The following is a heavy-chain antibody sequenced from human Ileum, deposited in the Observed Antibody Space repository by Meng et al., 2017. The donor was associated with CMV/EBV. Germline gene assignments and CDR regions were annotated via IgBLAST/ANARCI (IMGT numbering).Heavy chain of an antibody. V-gene: IGHV4-39*07. Sequence: SETLSLTCTVSGGSISSSSYYWGWIRQPPGKGLEWIGSIYYSGSTYYNPSLRGRVTMSLDTSKNQFSLELSSVTAADTALYYCARISSSSRPNFEYWGQGTLVTVSS. CDR3: ARISSSSRPNFEY. J-gene: IGHJ4*02. CDR2: IYYSGST. D-gene: IGHD6-6*01. CDR1: GGSISSSSYY.